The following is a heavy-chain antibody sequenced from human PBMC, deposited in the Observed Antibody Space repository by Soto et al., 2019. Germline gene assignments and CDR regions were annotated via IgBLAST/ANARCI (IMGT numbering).Heavy chain of an antibody. CDR2: TSYDGTKT. D-gene: IGHD1-26*01. Sequence: GGSLRLSCAASGFTFSTYGMHWARQAPGKGLEWVALTSYDGTKTYYADSVKGRFTISRDNSKNTLYLHMNSLRAEDTAIYHCAKDRAPRSGSYPSDPWGQGTLVTVSS. J-gene: IGHJ5*02. CDR3: AKDRAPRSGSYPSDP. V-gene: IGHV3-30*18. CDR1: GFTFSTYG.